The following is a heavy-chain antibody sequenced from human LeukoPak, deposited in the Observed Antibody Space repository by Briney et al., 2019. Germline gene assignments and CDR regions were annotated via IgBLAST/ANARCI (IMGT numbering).Heavy chain of an antibody. CDR3: ARVWESRWYFDL. CDR1: GFTFSSYG. D-gene: IGHD1-26*01. J-gene: IGHJ2*01. V-gene: IGHV3-33*01. Sequence: GGSLRLSCAASGFTFSSYGMHWVRQAPGKGLEWVAVIWYDGSNKYYADSVKGRFTISRDNSKNTLYLQMNSLRAEDTAVYYCARVWESRWYFDLWGRGTLVTVSS. CDR2: IWYDGSNK.